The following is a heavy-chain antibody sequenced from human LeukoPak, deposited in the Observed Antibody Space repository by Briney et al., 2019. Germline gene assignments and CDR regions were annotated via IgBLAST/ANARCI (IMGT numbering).Heavy chain of an antibody. V-gene: IGHV5-51*01. CDR1: GYSFTSYW. Sequence: GESLKILCKGSGYSFTSYWIGWVRRMPGKGLEWRGIIYPGDSDTRYSPSFQGQATISADKSISTAYLQSSSLKASDPAMYYCARRMGATESWFDPWGQGTLVTVSS. D-gene: IGHD1-26*01. J-gene: IGHJ5*02. CDR2: IYPGDSDT. CDR3: ARRMGATESWFDP.